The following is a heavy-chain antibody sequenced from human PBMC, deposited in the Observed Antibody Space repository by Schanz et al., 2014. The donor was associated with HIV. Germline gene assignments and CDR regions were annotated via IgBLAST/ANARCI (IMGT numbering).Heavy chain of an antibody. CDR3: AKGTFLAADGHDAFDI. D-gene: IGHD6-13*01. CDR1: GFTFSSYA. CDR2: ISGSGGST. J-gene: IGHJ3*02. Sequence: EVQLLESGGGLVQPGGSLRLSCADSGFTFSSYAMSWVRQAPGKGLEWVSAISGSGGSTYYADSVKGRFTISRDNAKKSLYLQMNSLRSEDTALYYCAKGTFLAADGHDAFDIWGQGTMVTVSS. V-gene: IGHV3-23*01.